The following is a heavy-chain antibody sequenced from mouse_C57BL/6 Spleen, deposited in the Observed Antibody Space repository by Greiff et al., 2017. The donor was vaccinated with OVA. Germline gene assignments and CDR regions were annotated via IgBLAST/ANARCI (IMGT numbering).Heavy chain of an antibody. CDR1: GFTFSDYG. Sequence: DVMLVEPGGGLVKPGGSLKLSCAASGFTFSDYGMHWVRQAPEKGLEWVAYISSGSSTIYYAHTVKGRFTISRDNAKDTLFLQMTRLSSEDTAKYYGTRMITTGGYYYAMDDWGQGTSVTVSS. D-gene: IGHD2-4*01. CDR3: TRMITTGGYYYAMDD. J-gene: IGHJ4*01. CDR2: ISSGSSTI. V-gene: IGHV5-17*01.